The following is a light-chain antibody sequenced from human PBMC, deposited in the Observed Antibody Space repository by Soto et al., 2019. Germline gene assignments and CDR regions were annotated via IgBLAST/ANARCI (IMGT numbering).Light chain of an antibody. CDR1: QSVSSSY. Sequence: EIVLTQSPGTLSLSPGERATLSCRASQSVSSSYLAWYQQKPGQAPRLLIYGASSRATGIPDRFSGSGSGTDSTLTISRLEPEDFAVYYCQQYGSCPPITFDQGTRLEIK. CDR2: GAS. CDR3: QQYGSCPPIT. V-gene: IGKV3-20*01. J-gene: IGKJ5*01.